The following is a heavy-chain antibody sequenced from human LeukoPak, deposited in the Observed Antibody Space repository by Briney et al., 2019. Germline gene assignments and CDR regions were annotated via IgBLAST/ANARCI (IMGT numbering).Heavy chain of an antibody. J-gene: IGHJ4*02. D-gene: IGHD5-24*01. CDR3: ASEKVEMATTAY. V-gene: IGHV1-69*05. CDR1: GGTFSSYA. Sequence: SVKVSCKASGGTFSSYAISWVRQAPGQGLEWMGRIIPIFGTANYAQKFQGRVTITTDESTSTAYMELSSLRSEDTAVYYCASEKVEMATTAYWGQGTLVTVSS. CDR2: IIPIFGTA.